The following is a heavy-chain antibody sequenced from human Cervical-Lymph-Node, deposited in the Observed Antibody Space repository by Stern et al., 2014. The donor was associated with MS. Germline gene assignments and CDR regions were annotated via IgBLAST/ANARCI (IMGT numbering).Heavy chain of an antibody. Sequence: QVQLVQSGADVKKPGSSVRVSCKTSGGISWLRQAPGQGLEWMGGIIPFVGTANYAQTFQGRLTITADTSTTTTYMELSSLRSDDPAVYYCARGAGDNWFDPWGQGTLVSVSS. CDR1: GG. D-gene: IGHD3-10*01. CDR2: IIPFVGTA. V-gene: IGHV1-69*06. J-gene: IGHJ5*02. CDR3: ARGAGDNWFDP.